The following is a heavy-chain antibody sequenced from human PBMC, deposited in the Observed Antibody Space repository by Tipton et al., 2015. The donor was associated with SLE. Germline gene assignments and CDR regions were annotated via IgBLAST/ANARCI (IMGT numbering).Heavy chain of an antibody. CDR3: ARLHGYSYGLNWFDP. D-gene: IGHD5-18*01. Sequence: TLSLTCTVSCGSVSSSSKYWAWIRPPPGKGLEWIGSIYYTGTTTYYNSFLKSRVTMSVDTSKNQFSLRLTSVIAADTAVYYCARLHGYSYGLNWFDPWGQGTLISVSS. CDR1: CGSVSSSSKY. V-gene: IGHV4-39*07. J-gene: IGHJ5*02. CDR2: IYYTGTTT.